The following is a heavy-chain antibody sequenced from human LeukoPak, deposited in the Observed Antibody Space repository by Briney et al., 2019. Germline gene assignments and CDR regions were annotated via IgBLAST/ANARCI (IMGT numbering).Heavy chain of an antibody. CDR1: GFTVSTNC. J-gene: IGHJ4*02. CDR2: IYSGGTT. CDR3: ARVDTVMAYYFDL. D-gene: IGHD5-18*01. V-gene: IGHV3-53*04. Sequence: PGGSLSLSCAASGFTVSTNCMTWVRQAPGKGLEWVSTIYSGGTTYYADSVMGRFTISRHNSRNTLYLQMNSLRAEDTAVYYCARVDTVMAYYFDLWGQGTLVTVSS.